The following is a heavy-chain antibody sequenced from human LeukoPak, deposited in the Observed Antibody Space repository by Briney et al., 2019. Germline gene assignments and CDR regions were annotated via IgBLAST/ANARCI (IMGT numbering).Heavy chain of an antibody. J-gene: IGHJ2*01. CDR1: GFTFSRYW. CDR2: TKQDGSEK. V-gene: IGHV3-7*02. CDR3: RCSGQRNSGWYVDL. Sequence: AGGSLSLSCAASGFTFSRYWMSWVRQAPGKGLEWVANTKQDGSEKYYVDSVKGRFTISRDNAKNSLYLQMNSLRAEDTAVYYCRCSGQRNSGWYVDLWGRGTLVTVSS. D-gene: IGHD2-15*01.